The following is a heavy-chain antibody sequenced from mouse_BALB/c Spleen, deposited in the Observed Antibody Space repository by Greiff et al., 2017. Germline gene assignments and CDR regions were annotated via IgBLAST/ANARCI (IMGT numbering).Heavy chain of an antibody. V-gene: IGHV1-7*01. CDR1: GYTFTSSW. D-gene: IGHD3-1*01. Sequence: QVQLQQPGAELVKPGASVKLSCKASGYTFTSSWMHWVKQRPGQGLDWIGYINPSTGYTEYTQKFKDKATLTADKSSSTAYMQLSSLTSEVSAVYYCARRRDRAYAMDYWGQGTSVTVSS. CDR2: INPSTGYT. J-gene: IGHJ4*01. CDR3: ARRRDRAYAMDY.